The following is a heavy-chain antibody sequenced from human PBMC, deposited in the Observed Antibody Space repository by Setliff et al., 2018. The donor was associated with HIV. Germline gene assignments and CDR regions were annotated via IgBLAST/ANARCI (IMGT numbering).Heavy chain of an antibody. D-gene: IGHD1-1*01. J-gene: IGHJ1*01. Sequence: ASVKVSCKASGYTFSDYGISWVRQAPGQGLEWMALIYPSNGDTTYAQSFQGRVTMTLDTSTSTVYMELSSLRAEDTAVYYRTKRTMPTGGFQHWGQGTLVTVSS. V-gene: IGHV1-18*01. CDR2: IYPSNGDT. CDR1: GYTFSDYG. CDR3: TKRTMPTGGFQH.